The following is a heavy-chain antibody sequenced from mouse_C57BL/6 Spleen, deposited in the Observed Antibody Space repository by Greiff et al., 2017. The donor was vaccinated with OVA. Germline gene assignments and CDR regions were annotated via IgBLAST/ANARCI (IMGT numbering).Heavy chain of an antibody. Sequence: QVQLQQPGAELVRPGSSVKLSCKASGYTFTSYWMHWVKQRPIQGLEWIGNIDPSDSETHYNQKFKDKATLTVDESSSTAYMQLSSLTSEDSAVYYCARGENYYGNYVYWYFDVWGTGTTVTVSS. CDR3: ARGENYYGNYVYWYFDV. CDR2: IDPSDSET. V-gene: IGHV1-52*01. J-gene: IGHJ1*03. CDR1: GYTFTSYW. D-gene: IGHD2-1*01.